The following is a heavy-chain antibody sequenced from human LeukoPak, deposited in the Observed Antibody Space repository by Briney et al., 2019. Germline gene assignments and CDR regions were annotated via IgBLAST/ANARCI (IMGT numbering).Heavy chain of an antibody. J-gene: IGHJ4*02. CDR1: GYTFTSYA. Sequence: ASVKVSCKASGYTFTSYAMNWVRQAPGQGLGWLDWINTNTGNPTYAQGFTGRFVFSLDTSVSTAYLQISSLKAEDTAVYYCARDDSSGYLQYYFDYWGQGTLVTVSS. CDR2: INTNTGNP. D-gene: IGHD3-22*01. CDR3: ARDDSSGYLQYYFDY. V-gene: IGHV7-4-1*02.